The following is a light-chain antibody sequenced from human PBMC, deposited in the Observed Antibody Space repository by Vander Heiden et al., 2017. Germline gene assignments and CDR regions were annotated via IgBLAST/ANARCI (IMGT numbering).Light chain of an antibody. V-gene: IGKV1-5*03. J-gene: IGKJ1*01. CDR1: EHISRW. CDR3: QQYDRGRT. Sequence: DIQMTQSPSTLSASVGDRVTITCRANEHISRWLAWYQQKPGKAPKLLIYRASSLESGVPSRFSGGGSGTEFTLTISSLQPDDLATYYCQQYDRGRTFGQGTKVEVK. CDR2: RAS.